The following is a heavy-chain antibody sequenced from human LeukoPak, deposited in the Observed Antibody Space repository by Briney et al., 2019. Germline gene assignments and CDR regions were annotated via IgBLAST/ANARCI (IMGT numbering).Heavy chain of an antibody. Sequence: SETLPLTCTVSGGSISSYYWSWIRQPPGKGLEWIGYIYYSGSTNYNPSLKSRVTISVDTSKNQFSLKLSSVTAADTAVYYCARRKGDTAMVMFDYWGQGTLVTVSS. V-gene: IGHV4-59*08. CDR2: IYYSGST. J-gene: IGHJ4*02. D-gene: IGHD5-18*01. CDR1: GGSISSYY. CDR3: ARRKGDTAMVMFDY.